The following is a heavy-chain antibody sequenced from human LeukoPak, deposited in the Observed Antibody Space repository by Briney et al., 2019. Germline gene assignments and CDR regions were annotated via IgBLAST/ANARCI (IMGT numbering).Heavy chain of an antibody. V-gene: IGHV1-2*06. CDR3: ARGWIQLWFVDY. Sequence: ASVKVSCKASGYTFTGYYMHWVRQAPGQGLEWMGRINPNSGGTSYAQKFQGRVTMTRDTSISTAYMELSRLRSDDTAMYYCARGWIQLWFVDYWGQGTPVTVSS. D-gene: IGHD5-18*01. CDR2: INPNSGGT. CDR1: GYTFTGYY. J-gene: IGHJ4*02.